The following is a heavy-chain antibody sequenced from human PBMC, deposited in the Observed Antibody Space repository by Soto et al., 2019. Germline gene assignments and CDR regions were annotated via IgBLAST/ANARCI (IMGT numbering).Heavy chain of an antibody. CDR1: GGSISSYY. Sequence: QVQLQESGPGLVKPSETLSLTCTVSGGSISSYYWSWIWQPPGKGLEWIGYIYYSGSTNYNPSLKSRVTISVDTSKNQFSLKLSSVTAADTAVYYCAREGLTGTIGLYYYYGMDVWGQGTTVTVSS. J-gene: IGHJ6*02. D-gene: IGHD1-7*01. V-gene: IGHV4-59*01. CDR3: AREGLTGTIGLYYYYGMDV. CDR2: IYYSGST.